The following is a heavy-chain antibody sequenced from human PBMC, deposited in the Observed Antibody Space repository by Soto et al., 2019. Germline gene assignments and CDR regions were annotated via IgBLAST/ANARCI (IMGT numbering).Heavy chain of an antibody. CDR1: GFTFSNAW. CDR3: TTDSYSDMNVVRFDN. CDR2: IKSETHGGTT. V-gene: IGHV3-15*07. D-gene: IGHD1-26*01. J-gene: IGHJ4*01. Sequence: PGGSLRLSCVGSGFTFSNAWINWVRQAPGKGLQRIGRIKSETHGGTTYFAAPMKGRFAISRDDSRNLVYMQMNSLKIEDTAVYYCTTDSYSDMNVVRFDNWGHGTLVTVSS.